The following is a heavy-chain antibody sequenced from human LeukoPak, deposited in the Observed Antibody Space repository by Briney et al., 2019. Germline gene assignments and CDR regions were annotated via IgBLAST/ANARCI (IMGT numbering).Heavy chain of an antibody. D-gene: IGHD1-7*01. CDR3: AGGAWNYYY. V-gene: IGHV4-61*02. Sequence: PSETLSLTCTVSGGSISSGSYYWSWSRQPAGKGLEWIGRIYTSGSTNYNPSLKSRVTILVDTSKNQFSLKLSSVTAADTAVYYCAGGAWNYYYWGQGTLVTVSS. CDR2: IYTSGST. CDR1: GGSISSGSYY. J-gene: IGHJ4*02.